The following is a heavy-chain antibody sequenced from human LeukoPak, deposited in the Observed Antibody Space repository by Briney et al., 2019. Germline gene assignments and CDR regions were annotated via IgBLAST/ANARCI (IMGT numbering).Heavy chain of an antibody. D-gene: IGHD5-18*01. V-gene: IGHV3-48*03. CDR1: GFTFSDYE. CDR3: ARGRTAPFDF. Sequence: TGGSLRLSCAASGFTFSDYEMNWVRQAPGKGLERVSYISRSDGTIYCADSVKGRFTISRDNAKNSLYLQMKSLRAEDTAVYYCARGRTAPFDFWGQGTLVTVSS. CDR2: ISRSDGTI. J-gene: IGHJ4*02.